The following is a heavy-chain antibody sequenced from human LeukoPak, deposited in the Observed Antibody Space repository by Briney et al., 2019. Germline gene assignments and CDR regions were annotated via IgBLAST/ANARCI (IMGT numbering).Heavy chain of an antibody. CDR2: ISPYSGYT. CDR1: GYIFTSYG. J-gene: IGHJ5*02. CDR3: ARANMVRGVGSFFDRNWFDP. D-gene: IGHD3-10*01. V-gene: IGHV1-18*01. Sequence: ASVKVSCKASGYIFTSYGISWVRQAPGQGLEWMGWISPYSGYTNYAQNLQDRVTMTTETATNTAYMELRSLRSDDTAVYYCARANMVRGVGSFFDRNWFDPWGQGTLVTVSS.